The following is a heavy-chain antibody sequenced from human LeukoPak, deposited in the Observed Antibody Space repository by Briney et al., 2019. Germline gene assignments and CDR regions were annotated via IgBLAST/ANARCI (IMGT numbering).Heavy chain of an antibody. Sequence: GGSLRLSCAASGFTFDNYAMSWVRQAPGKRLQWVSSTSGSGGSTYYTDSVKGRFTISRDNSKNTLYLQMNSLRAEDTAVYYCAKNGVRTRLHLLPTGVDYWGQGTLVTVSS. CDR2: TSGSGGST. CDR3: AKNGVRTRLHLLPTGVDY. V-gene: IGHV3-23*01. J-gene: IGHJ4*02. CDR1: GFTFDNYA. D-gene: IGHD1-14*01.